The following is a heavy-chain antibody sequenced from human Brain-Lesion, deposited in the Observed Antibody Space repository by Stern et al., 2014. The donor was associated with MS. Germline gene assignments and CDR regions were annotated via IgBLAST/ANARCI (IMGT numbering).Heavy chain of an antibody. Sequence: EVQLVESGGGLVQPGGSLRLSCAASGLTVANEYMSWVRQAPGKGPEWDSIIDASGTTAYADSVKGRFIISRHNSENTLSLQMNSLRPEDTAVYYCAREGGDDDDYYGLDVWGPGTTVTVSS. J-gene: IGHJ6*02. V-gene: IGHV3-53*04. CDR3: AREGGDDDDYYGLDV. CDR2: IDASGTT. CDR1: GLTVANEY. D-gene: IGHD5-12*01.